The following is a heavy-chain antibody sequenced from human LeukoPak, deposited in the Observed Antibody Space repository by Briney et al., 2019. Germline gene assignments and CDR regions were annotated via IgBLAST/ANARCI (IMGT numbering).Heavy chain of an antibody. D-gene: IGHD2-2*02. V-gene: IGHV3-33*06. CDR3: AKDRSLGYCSSSSCYRNVMDV. J-gene: IGHJ6*03. CDR1: GFTFSSYG. CDR2: IWNDGSNK. Sequence: PGGSLRLSCAASGFTFSSYGMHWVRQAPGKGLEWVAVIWNDGSNKYYADSVKGRFTISRDNSKNTLYLQMNSLRAEDTAVYYCAKDRSLGYCSSSSCYRNVMDVWGKGTTVTVSS.